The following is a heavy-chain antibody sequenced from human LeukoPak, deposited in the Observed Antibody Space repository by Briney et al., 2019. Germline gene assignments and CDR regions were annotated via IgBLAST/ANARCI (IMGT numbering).Heavy chain of an antibody. CDR2: MRYDGTNK. Sequence: PGGSLRLSCAASGFTFSTYGMHWVRQAPGKGLEWVAFMRYDGTNKYYADSVKGRFTISRDNSKTTLYVQMNSLGAEDTAVYYCAKESGDHFEAFDIWGQGTMVTVSS. V-gene: IGHV3-30*02. CDR1: GFTFSTYG. D-gene: IGHD1-26*01. CDR3: AKESGDHFEAFDI. J-gene: IGHJ3*02.